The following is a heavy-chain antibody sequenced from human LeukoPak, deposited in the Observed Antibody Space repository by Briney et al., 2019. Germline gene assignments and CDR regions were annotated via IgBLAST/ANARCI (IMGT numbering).Heavy chain of an antibody. CDR1: GGSISSSNW. D-gene: IGHD6-13*01. CDR2: IYHSGST. V-gene: IGHV4-4*02. J-gene: IGHJ4*02. Sequence: SETLSLTCAVSGGSISSSNWWSWVRQPPGKGLEWIGEIYHSGSTNYNPSLKSRVTISVDKSKNQFSLKLSSVTAADTAVYYCARHSSPGYSSSWYDYWGQGTLVTVSS. CDR3: ARHSSPGYSSSWYDY.